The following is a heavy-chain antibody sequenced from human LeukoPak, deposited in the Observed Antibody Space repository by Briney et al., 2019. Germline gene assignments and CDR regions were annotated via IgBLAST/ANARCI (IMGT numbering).Heavy chain of an antibody. CDR1: GFTSSSYT. Sequence: GGSLRLSCAASGFTSSSYTMSWVRQAPGKGLEWVSSISSSSSYIYYADSVKGRFTISRDNAKNSLYQQMNSLRAEDTAVYYCARCITGTSLVSDYWGQGTLVTVSS. CDR3: ARCITGTSLVSDY. D-gene: IGHD1-20*01. V-gene: IGHV3-21*01. CDR2: ISSSSSYI. J-gene: IGHJ4*02.